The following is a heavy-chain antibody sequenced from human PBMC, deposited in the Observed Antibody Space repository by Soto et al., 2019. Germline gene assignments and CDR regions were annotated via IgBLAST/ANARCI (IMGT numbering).Heavy chain of an antibody. Sequence: EVQLVESGGGLVKPGGSLRLSCAASGFTFSNAWMSWVRQAPGKGLEWVGRIKSKTDGGTTDYAAPVKGRFTISRDDSKHTLYLQMNSLKTEDTAVYYCTTDTAMVDGGYWGQGTLVTVSS. D-gene: IGHD5-18*01. CDR2: IKSKTDGGTT. CDR3: TTDTAMVDGGY. V-gene: IGHV3-15*01. CDR1: GFTFSNAW. J-gene: IGHJ4*02.